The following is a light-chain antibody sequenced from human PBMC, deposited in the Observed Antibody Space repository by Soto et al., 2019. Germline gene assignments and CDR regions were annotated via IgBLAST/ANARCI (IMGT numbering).Light chain of an antibody. CDR3: QQYGGSPRT. V-gene: IGKV3-20*01. Sequence: EIVLTQSPGTLSLSPGERATLSCRASQSVSSTYLAWYQQRPGQAPRLLIYGASSRATGIPERFSGSGSGTDFTLTISRLEPEDFAVYYCQQYGGSPRTFGQGTKVEIK. CDR1: QSVSSTY. J-gene: IGKJ1*01. CDR2: GAS.